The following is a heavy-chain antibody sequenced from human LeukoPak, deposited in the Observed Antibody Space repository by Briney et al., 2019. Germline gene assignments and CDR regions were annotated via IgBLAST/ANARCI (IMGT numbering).Heavy chain of an antibody. J-gene: IGHJ4*02. D-gene: IGHD1-7*01. CDR2: ISSSSSYI. CDR1: GFTFRSYW. CDR3: ARVFKDWNYGGCLDY. Sequence: SGGSPRLSCAASGFTFRSYWMSWVRQAPGKGLEGVSSISSSSSYIYYADSVKGRFTISRDNAKNSLYLQMNSLRAEDTAVYYCARVFKDWNYGGCLDYWGQGTLVTVSS. V-gene: IGHV3-21*01.